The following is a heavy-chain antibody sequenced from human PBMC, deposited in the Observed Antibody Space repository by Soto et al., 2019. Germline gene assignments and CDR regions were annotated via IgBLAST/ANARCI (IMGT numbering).Heavy chain of an antibody. Sequence: SQTLSLTCAISGDSVSSNSAAWNWIRQSPSRGLEWLGRTYYRSKWYNDYAVSVKSRITINPDTSENQFSLQLNSVTPEDTAVYYCARDLGTTSQNIVHPHDAFDIWGQGTMVTVSS. J-gene: IGHJ3*02. CDR1: GDSVSSNSAA. CDR3: ARDLGTTSQNIVHPHDAFDI. V-gene: IGHV6-1*01. D-gene: IGHD3-16*02. CDR2: TYYRSKWYN.